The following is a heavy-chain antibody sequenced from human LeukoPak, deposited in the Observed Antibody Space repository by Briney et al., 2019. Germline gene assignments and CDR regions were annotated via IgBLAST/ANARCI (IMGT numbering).Heavy chain of an antibody. V-gene: IGHV1-18*01. Sequence: ASVKVSCKASGYTFTSYGISWVRQAPGQGLEGMGWISAYNGNTNYEQKLQGRVTMTTDRSTSTAYMELSSLRSHDTAVYYCARARLRDYDFWSGYYWNYYYYYMDVWGKGTTVTVSS. D-gene: IGHD3-3*01. CDR3: ARARLRDYDFWSGYYWNYYYYYMDV. J-gene: IGHJ6*03. CDR2: ISAYNGNT. CDR1: GYTFTSYG.